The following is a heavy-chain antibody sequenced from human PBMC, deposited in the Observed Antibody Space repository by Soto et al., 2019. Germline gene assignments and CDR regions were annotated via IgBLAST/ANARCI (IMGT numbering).Heavy chain of an antibody. V-gene: IGHV3-7*01. CDR1: GFTFSSYW. CDR3: ARGVLYYDILTGYLAYYFDY. J-gene: IGHJ4*02. Sequence: LRLSCAASGFTFSSYWMSWVRQAPGKGLEWVANIKQDGSEKYYVDSVKGRFTISRDNAKNSLYLQMNSLRAEDTAVYYCARGVLYYDILTGYLAYYFDYWGQGTLVTVSS. CDR2: IKQDGSEK. D-gene: IGHD3-9*01.